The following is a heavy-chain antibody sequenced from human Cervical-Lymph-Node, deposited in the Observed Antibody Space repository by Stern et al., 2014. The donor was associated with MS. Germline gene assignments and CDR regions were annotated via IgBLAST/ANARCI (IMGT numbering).Heavy chain of an antibody. Sequence: VQLVQSGGGFVKPGGSLRLSCAASGFTFSDHYMSWIRQAPGKGLEWVSYISSSCSTIYYADSVKGRFTISRENAKNSLYLQMNSLRAEDTAVYYCARATRWSGSDYWGQGTLVTVSS. CDR3: ARATRWSGSDY. J-gene: IGHJ4*02. CDR2: ISSSCSTI. V-gene: IGHV3-11*01. D-gene: IGHD3-3*01. CDR1: GFTFSDHY.